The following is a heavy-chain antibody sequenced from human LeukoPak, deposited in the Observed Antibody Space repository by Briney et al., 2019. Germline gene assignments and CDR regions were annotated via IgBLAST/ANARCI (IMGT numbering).Heavy chain of an antibody. CDR1: GFTFSNYW. CDR3: AKGSADARPYCFDY. CDR2: IKQDGREK. V-gene: IGHV3-7*01. D-gene: IGHD2-21*01. Sequence: PGGSLRLSCAGSGFTFSNYWMSWVRQAPGKGPEWVANIKQDGREKHYVDSVKGRFTISRDNSKNTLYLQMNSLRADDTAVYYCAKGSADARPYCFDYWGQGTLVTVSS. J-gene: IGHJ4*02.